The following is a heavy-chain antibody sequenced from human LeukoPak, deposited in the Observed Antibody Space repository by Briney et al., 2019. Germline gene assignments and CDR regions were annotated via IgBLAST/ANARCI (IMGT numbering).Heavy chain of an antibody. CDR3: ARVLRSTGWYFDY. Sequence: SQTLSLTCTVAGGSISSGSYYWSWIRQPAGKGLEWIGRIYTSGSTNYNPSLKSRVTISVDTSKNQFSLKLSSVTAADKAVYYCARVLRSTGWYFDYWGQGTLVTVSS. V-gene: IGHV4-61*02. CDR2: IYTSGST. J-gene: IGHJ4*02. CDR1: GGSISSGSYY. D-gene: IGHD5/OR15-5a*01.